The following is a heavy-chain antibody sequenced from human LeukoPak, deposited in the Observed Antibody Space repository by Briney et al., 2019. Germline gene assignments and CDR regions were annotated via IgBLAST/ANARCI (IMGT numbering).Heavy chain of an antibody. J-gene: IGHJ4*02. CDR3: AREGILTGYFY. CDR2: IIPIFGTA. D-gene: IGHD3-9*01. CDR1: GGTFSSYA. Sequence: SVKVSCKASGGTFSSYAISWVRQAPGQALEGMGGIIPIFGTANYAQKFQGRVTITADESTSTAYMELSSLRSEDTAVYYCAREGILTGYFYWGQGTLVTVSS. V-gene: IGHV1-69*13.